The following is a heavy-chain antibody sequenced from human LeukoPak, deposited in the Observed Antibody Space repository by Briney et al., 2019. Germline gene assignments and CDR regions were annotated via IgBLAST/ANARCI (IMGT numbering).Heavy chain of an antibody. V-gene: IGHV3-30*18. J-gene: IGHJ4*02. CDR1: GFTFSSYG. CDR2: ISYDGSNK. D-gene: IGHD3-9*01. Sequence: GGSLRLSCAASGFTFSSYGMHWVRQAPGKGLEWVAVISYDGSNKYYADSVKGRFTISRDNSKNTLYLQMNSLRAEDTAVYYCAKDRRVFDGRYSPASFFDYRGQGTLVTVSS. CDR3: AKDRRVFDGRYSPASFFDY.